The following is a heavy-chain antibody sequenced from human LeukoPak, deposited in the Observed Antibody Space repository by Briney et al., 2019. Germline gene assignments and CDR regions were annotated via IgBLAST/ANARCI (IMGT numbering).Heavy chain of an antibody. CDR2: ISYDGSNK. Sequence: GGSLRLSCAASGFTFSSYAMHWVRQAPGKGLEWVAVISYDGSNKKYADSVKGRFTISRDNSKNTLYLQMNSLRAEDTAVYYCARASGVAAAYWGQGTLVTVSS. J-gene: IGHJ4*02. D-gene: IGHD2-15*01. CDR1: GFTFSSYA. V-gene: IGHV3-30*04. CDR3: ARASGVAAAY.